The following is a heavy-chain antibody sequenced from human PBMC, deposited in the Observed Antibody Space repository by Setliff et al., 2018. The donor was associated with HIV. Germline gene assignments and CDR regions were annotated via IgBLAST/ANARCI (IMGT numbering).Heavy chain of an antibody. Sequence: LSLTCAVSGASFVGDNHWSWVRQTPERGLEWIAYFMYTDIHYVNYLNYRNPSLASRLSISVDKSKNQFSLTLSSVTAADTAVYYCARVRSDWYNVRPYYFDLWGQGTPVTVSS. V-gene: IGHV4-30-4*01. CDR1: GASFVGDNH. J-gene: IGHJ4*02. CDR3: ARVRSDWYNVRPYYFDL. CDR2: FMYTDIHYVNYLN. D-gene: IGHD6-19*01.